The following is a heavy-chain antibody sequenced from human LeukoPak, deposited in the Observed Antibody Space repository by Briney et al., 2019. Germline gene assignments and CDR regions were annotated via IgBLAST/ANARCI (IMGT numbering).Heavy chain of an antibody. CDR3: ARAVGSGSFQTYYYYMDV. Sequence: SETLSLTCAVYGGSFSGYYWSWIRQPAGKGLEWIGRIYTSGSTNYNPSLKSRVTMSVDTSKNQFSLKLSPVTAADTAVYYCARAVGSGSFQTYYYYMDVWGKGTTVTISS. CDR2: IYTSGST. V-gene: IGHV4-59*10. D-gene: IGHD3-10*01. CDR1: GGSFSGYY. J-gene: IGHJ6*03.